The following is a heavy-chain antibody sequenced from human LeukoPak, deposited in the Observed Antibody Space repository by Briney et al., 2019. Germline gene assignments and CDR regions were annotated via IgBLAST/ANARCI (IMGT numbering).Heavy chain of an antibody. J-gene: IGHJ4*02. D-gene: IGHD5-24*01. CDR1: GYTFTSYD. CDR3: ATSNRDGYNLDY. V-gene: IGHV1-46*01. Sequence: ASVKVSCKASGYTFTSYDINWVRQAPGQGLEWMGIINPSGGSTSYAQKFQGRVTMTRDTSTSTVYMELSSLRSEDTAVYYCATSNRDGYNLDYWGQGTLVTVSS. CDR2: INPSGGST.